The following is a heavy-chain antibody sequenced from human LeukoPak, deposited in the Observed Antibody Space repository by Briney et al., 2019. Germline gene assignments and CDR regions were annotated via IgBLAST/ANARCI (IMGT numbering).Heavy chain of an antibody. CDR2: ISGSGGST. J-gene: IGHJ4*02. CDR3: AKQRRDGYISWI. CDR1: GFTFSSHA. Sequence: GTSLRLSCAASGFTFSSHAIHWVRQAPGKGLEWVSAISGSGGSTYYADSVKGRFTISRDNSKNTLYLQMNSLRAEDTAVYYCAKQRRDGYISWIWGQGTLVTVSS. D-gene: IGHD5-24*01. V-gene: IGHV3-23*01.